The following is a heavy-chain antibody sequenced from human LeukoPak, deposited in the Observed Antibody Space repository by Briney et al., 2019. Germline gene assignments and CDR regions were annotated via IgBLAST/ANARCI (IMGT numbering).Heavy chain of an antibody. CDR3: ARDLRVGATHFDY. Sequence: GASVKVSCKASGYTFTGYYMHWVRQAPGQGLEWMGWINPNSGGTNYAQKFQGRVTMTRDTSISTAYMELSRLRSDDTAVYYCARDLRVGATHFDYWGQGTLVTVSS. J-gene: IGHJ4*02. CDR2: INPNSGGT. CDR1: GYTFTGYY. V-gene: IGHV1-2*02. D-gene: IGHD1-26*01.